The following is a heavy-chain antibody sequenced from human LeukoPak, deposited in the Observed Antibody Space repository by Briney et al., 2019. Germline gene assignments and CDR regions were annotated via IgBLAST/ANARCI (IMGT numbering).Heavy chain of an antibody. CDR2: IKSKTDGGTT. V-gene: IGHV3-15*01. D-gene: IGHD3-10*01. CDR3: AKELRGGNYFDY. J-gene: IGHJ4*02. Sequence: GGSLRLSCAASGFTFSNAWMSWVRQAPGKGLEWVGRIKSKTDGGTTDYAAPVKGRFTISRDDSKNTLYLQMNSLRAEDTAVYYCAKELRGGNYFDYWGQGTLVTVSS. CDR1: GFTFSNAW.